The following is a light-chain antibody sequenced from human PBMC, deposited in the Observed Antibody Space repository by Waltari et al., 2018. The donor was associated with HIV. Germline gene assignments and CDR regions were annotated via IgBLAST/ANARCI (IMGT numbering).Light chain of an antibody. V-gene: IGLV2-11*01. CDR2: DVT. CDR3: CSYAGSNTVV. Sequence: HSALSQPRSVSGSPGPSLSISCTRTSSDVGGSSYVSCYQPPPGKAPNLMLYDVTKRPSGVPDRFSGSKSGSTASLTISGLQADDEADYYCCSYAGSNTVVFGGGTELTVL. CDR1: SSDVGGSSY. J-gene: IGLJ2*01.